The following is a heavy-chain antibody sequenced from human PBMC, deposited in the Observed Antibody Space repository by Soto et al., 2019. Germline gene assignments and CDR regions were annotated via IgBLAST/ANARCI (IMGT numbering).Heavy chain of an antibody. Sequence: QLQLQESGPGLVKPSETLSLTCTVSGGSISRSSYYWGWIRQPPAKGLEWIGSIYYSGSTYYNPSLKSRVTISVDTSKNQFSLKLSSVTAADTAVYYRARLPFLEWLLVWGQGTLVTVSS. V-gene: IGHV4-39*01. J-gene: IGHJ4*02. CDR1: GGSISRSSYY. D-gene: IGHD3-3*01. CDR2: IYYSGST. CDR3: ARLPFLEWLLV.